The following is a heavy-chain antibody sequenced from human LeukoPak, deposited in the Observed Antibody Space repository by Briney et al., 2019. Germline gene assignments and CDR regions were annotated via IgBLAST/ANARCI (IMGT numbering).Heavy chain of an antibody. V-gene: IGHV4-39*01. CDR2: IYYSGRT. CDR3: ARLEYCSGGSCCLDY. J-gene: IGHJ4*02. D-gene: IGHD2-15*01. CDR1: VGSISSSSYY. Sequence: PSDTLSLTCTVSVGSISSSSYYWGWIRQPPGKGLEWIGSIYYSGRTYYSPSLKSQVTISVETSKHQFSLKMRSVTAADTAVYYCARLEYCSGGSCCLDYWGLGTLVTVSS.